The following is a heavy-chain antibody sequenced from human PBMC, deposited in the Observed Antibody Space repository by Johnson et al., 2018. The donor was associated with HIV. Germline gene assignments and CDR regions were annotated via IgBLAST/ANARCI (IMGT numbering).Heavy chain of an antibody. D-gene: IGHD2-21*01. CDR1: GFTFSSYG. CDR2: IWYDGSNK. Sequence: QEKLVESGGGVVQPGRSLRLSCTASGFTFSSYGMHWVRQAPGKGLEWVAVIWYDGSNKYYGDSVKGRFTISRDNSKNTLYLQMNSLRVEDTALYYCARGIGDEYAFDVWGQGTMVTVSS. V-gene: IGHV3-33*01. CDR3: ARGIGDEYAFDV. J-gene: IGHJ3*01.